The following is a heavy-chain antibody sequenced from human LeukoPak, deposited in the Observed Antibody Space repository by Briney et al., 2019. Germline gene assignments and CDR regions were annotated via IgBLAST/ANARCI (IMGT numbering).Heavy chain of an antibody. CDR1: GLTLSTNA. J-gene: IGHJ4*02. CDR2: ISGSGAST. Sequence: GGSLRLSCLTSGLTLSTNAMSWVRQAPGKGLEWISGISGSGASTYYADSVKGRFTISRDDSRNTLYLQMNSLRGDDTAVYYCAKDVGKWESLHFFDYWGQGTLVTVSS. D-gene: IGHD1-26*01. CDR3: AKDVGKWESLHFFDY. V-gene: IGHV3-23*01.